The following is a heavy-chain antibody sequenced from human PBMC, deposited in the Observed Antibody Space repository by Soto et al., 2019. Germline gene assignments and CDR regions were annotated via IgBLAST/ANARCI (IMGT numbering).Heavy chain of an antibody. Sequence: SGTLSLTCTVSGGSISSGGYYWSWIRQHPGKGLEWIGYIYYSGSTYYNPSLKSRVTISVDTSKNQFSLKLSSVTAADTAVYYCARGYYDFWSGPRWFDPWGQGTLVTVSS. V-gene: IGHV4-31*03. D-gene: IGHD3-3*01. CDR3: ARGYYDFWSGPRWFDP. J-gene: IGHJ5*02. CDR2: IYYSGST. CDR1: GGSISSGGYY.